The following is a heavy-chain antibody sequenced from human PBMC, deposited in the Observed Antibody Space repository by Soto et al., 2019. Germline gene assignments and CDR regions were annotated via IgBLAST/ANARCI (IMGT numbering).Heavy chain of an antibody. V-gene: IGHV1-18*01. D-gene: IGHD1-1*01. CDR3: ARGRYGDY. J-gene: IGHJ4*02. CDR2: ISAHNGNT. CDR1: GYGFTTYG. Sequence: QVHLVQSGAEVKKPGASVKVSCKGSGYGFTTYGITWVRQAPGQGIEWMAWISAHNGNTNYAQKLQGRVTVTRETSTSTAYMALRSLRSDDTAVYYCARGRYGDYWGQRALVTVSS.